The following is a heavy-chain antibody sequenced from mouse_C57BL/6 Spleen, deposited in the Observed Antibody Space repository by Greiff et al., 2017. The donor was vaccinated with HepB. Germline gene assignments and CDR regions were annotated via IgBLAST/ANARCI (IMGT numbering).Heavy chain of an antibody. CDR1: GYTFTSYW. CDR2: IDPSDSYT. D-gene: IGHD1-1*01. Sequence: QVQLQQPGAELVRPGTSVKLSCKASGYTFTSYWMHWVKQRPGQGLEWIGVIDPSDSYTNYNQKFKGKATLTVDTSSSTAYMPLSSLTSEDSAVYYCAREHGSSYDAMDYWGQGTSVTVSS. CDR3: AREHGSSYDAMDY. J-gene: IGHJ4*01. V-gene: IGHV1-59*01.